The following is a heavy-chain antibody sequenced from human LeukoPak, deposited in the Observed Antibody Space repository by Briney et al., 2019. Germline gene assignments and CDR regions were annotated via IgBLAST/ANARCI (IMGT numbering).Heavy chain of an antibody. D-gene: IGHD5-18*01. CDR3: ARDSEDTTMGPGY. V-gene: IGHV1-46*01. CDR2: INPSGGST. J-gene: IGHJ4*02. Sequence: ASVKVSCKTSGYTFTSYYMHWVRQAPGQGLEWMGIINPSGGSTSYAQRFQGRVTMTRDMSTSTVYMELSSLRSEDTAVYYCARDSEDTTMGPGYWGQGTLVTVSS. CDR1: GYTFTSYY.